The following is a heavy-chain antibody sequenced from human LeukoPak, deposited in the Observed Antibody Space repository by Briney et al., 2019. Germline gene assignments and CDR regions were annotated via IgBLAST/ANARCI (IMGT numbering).Heavy chain of an antibody. CDR1: GFTFSSYG. J-gene: IGHJ4*02. V-gene: IGHV3-30*02. CDR3: AREREQLVDC. CDR2: IRYDGSNK. D-gene: IGHD6-13*01. Sequence: GGSLRLSCAASGFTFSSYGMHWVRQAPGKGLEWVAFIRYDGSNKYYADSVKGRFTISRDNAKNSLYLQMNSLRAEDTAVYYCAREREQLVDCWGQGTLVTVSS.